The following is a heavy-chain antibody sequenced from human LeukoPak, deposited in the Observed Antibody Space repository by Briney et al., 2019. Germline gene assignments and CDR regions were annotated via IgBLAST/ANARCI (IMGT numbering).Heavy chain of an antibody. CDR2: INHSGST. J-gene: IGHJ2*01. CDR3: ARVLEGGSYWYFDL. Sequence: PSETLSLTCAVYGGSFSGYYWSWIRQPPGKGLEWIGEINHSGSTNYNPSLKSRVTISVDTSKNQFSLKLSSVTAADTAVYYCARVLEGGSYWYFDLWGRGTLVTVSS. CDR1: GGSFSGYY. V-gene: IGHV4-34*01. D-gene: IGHD3-3*01.